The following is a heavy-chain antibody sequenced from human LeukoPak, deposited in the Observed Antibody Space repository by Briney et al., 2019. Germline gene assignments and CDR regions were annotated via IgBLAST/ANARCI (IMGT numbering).Heavy chain of an antibody. V-gene: IGHV1-46*01. D-gene: IGHD3-3*01. Sequence: ASVKVSCKASGYTFTSYYMHWVRQAPGQGLEWMGIINPSGGSTSYAQKFQGRVTMTRDMSTSTVYMELSSLRSEDTAVYYCARGRIFGVVIGSWFDPWGQGTLVTVSS. J-gene: IGHJ5*02. CDR2: INPSGGST. CDR3: ARGRIFGVVIGSWFDP. CDR1: GYTFTSYY.